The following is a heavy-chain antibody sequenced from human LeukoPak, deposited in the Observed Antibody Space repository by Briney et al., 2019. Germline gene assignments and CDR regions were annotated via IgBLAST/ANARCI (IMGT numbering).Heavy chain of an antibody. D-gene: IGHD3-10*02. CDR3: FKGHYLCSGNYFCEKYFGF. Sequence: GGSLRLSCAASGFTFSDHYMDWVRQAPGKGLEWVGRAKNKVDSYTIQYAASVRGRFSISRDDSKNSLYLQMNSLKTEYTAVYFLFKGHYLCSGNYFCEKYFGFLGRGTMVIVSS. J-gene: IGHJ3*01. CDR1: GFTFSDHY. CDR2: AKNKVDSYTI. V-gene: IGHV3-72*01.